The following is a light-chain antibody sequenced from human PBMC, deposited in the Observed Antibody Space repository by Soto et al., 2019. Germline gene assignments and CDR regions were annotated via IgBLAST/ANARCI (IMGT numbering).Light chain of an antibody. V-gene: IGKV1-6*02. CDR3: LQDHNYPLT. J-gene: IGKJ4*01. Sequence: AIQMAQSPSSLSASVGDRVTITCRASQGIGNDAGWNQQKPGKAPKLLLYAATTLQSGVPARFSGTRSGTDFTLTISSLQPEDFATFYCLQDHNYPLTFGGGTKVEIK. CDR1: QGIGND. CDR2: AAT.